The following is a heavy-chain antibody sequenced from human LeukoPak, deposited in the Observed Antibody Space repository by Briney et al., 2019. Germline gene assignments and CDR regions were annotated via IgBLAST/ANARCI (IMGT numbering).Heavy chain of an antibody. CDR1: GFTFSSYA. V-gene: IGHV3-23*01. Sequence: GGSLRLSCAASGFTFSSYAMSWVRQASGKGLEWVSAISGRGGSTYYADSVKGRFTISRDSSKNTLYLQMSSLRAGDTAVYYCARSSYDYGGIEGPFDYWGQGTLVTVSS. J-gene: IGHJ4*02. CDR2: ISGRGGST. CDR3: ARSSYDYGGIEGPFDY. D-gene: IGHD4-23*01.